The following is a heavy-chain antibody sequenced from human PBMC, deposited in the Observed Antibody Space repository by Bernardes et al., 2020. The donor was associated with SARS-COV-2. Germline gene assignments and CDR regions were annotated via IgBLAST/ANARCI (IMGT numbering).Heavy chain of an antibody. V-gene: IGHV1-46*01. CDR2: INPSGGST. D-gene: IGHD3-3*01. CDR1: GYTFTSYY. J-gene: IGHJ6*02. Sequence: ASVKVSCKASGYTFTSYYMHWVRQAPGQGLEWMGIINPSGGSTSYAQKFQGRVTMTRDTSTSTVYMELSSLRSEDTAVYYCARDLRFLEWLLYRDDYYYYYGIDVWGQGTTFTVSS. CDR3: ARDLRFLEWLLYRDDYYYYYGIDV.